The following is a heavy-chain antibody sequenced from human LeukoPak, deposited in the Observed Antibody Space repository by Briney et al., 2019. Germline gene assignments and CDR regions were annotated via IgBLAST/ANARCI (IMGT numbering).Heavy chain of an antibody. CDR1: GFTFRDYD. Sequence: GGSLRLSCAASGFTFRDYDMHWVRQVPGRGLEWVSAIGIRDDTHYPDSVKGRFTISRENAKNSLYLQMNTLRDGDTAMYYCARGNDYYDSSGSTIDYWGQGTLVTVSS. CDR3: ARGNDYYDSSGSTIDY. D-gene: IGHD3-22*01. CDR2: IGIRDDT. V-gene: IGHV3-13*01. J-gene: IGHJ4*02.